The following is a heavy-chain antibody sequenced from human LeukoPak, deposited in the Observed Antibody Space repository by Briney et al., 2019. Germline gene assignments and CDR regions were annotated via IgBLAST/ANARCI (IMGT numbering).Heavy chain of an antibody. CDR3: ARIQQLVGGAFDY. J-gene: IGHJ4*02. Sequence: PGRSLRLSCAASGFTFSSYAMHWVRQAPGKGLEWVAVISYDGSNKYYADSVKGRFTISRDNSKNTLYLQMNSLRAEDTAVYYCARIQQLVGGAFDYWGQGTLVTVSS. D-gene: IGHD6-13*01. V-gene: IGHV3-30-3*01. CDR1: GFTFSSYA. CDR2: ISYDGSNK.